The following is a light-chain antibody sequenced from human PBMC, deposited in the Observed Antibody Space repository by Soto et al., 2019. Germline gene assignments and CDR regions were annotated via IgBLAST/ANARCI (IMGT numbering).Light chain of an antibody. Sequence: DIVLTQSPDTLSLSPGERAIFSCRTSQGIGSSLAWYQQKPGQAPRLLIYDASKRDTGIPARFSGSGSGTDFTLTISSLEPEDFAAYFCQQLRKCPLTFGPGTTVDIK. J-gene: IGKJ3*01. V-gene: IGKV3-11*01. CDR2: DAS. CDR3: QQLRKCPLT. CDR1: QGIGSS.